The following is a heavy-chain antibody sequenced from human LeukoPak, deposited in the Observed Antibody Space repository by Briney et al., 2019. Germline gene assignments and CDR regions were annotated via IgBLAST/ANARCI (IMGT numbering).Heavy chain of an antibody. Sequence: GRSLRLSCAASGFTFSSYAMSGVGQAPGKGLEGVSAISGSGGSTYYADSVKGRFTISRDNSKNTLYLQMNSLRAEDTAVYYCAKKYSSSWYGTYYFDYWGQGTLVTVSS. D-gene: IGHD6-13*01. CDR2: ISGSGGST. CDR3: AKKYSSSWYGTYYFDY. J-gene: IGHJ4*02. V-gene: IGHV3-23*01. CDR1: GFTFSSYA.